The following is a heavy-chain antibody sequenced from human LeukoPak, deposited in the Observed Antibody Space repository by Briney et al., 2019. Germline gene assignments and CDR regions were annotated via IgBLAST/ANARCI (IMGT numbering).Heavy chain of an antibody. CDR1: GFTFSSYA. D-gene: IGHD4-17*01. CDR3: AKSTYGDSPFYFDY. V-gene: IGHV3-23*01. CDR2: ISGSCGST. J-gene: IGHJ4*02. Sequence: GGSLRLPCAASGFTFSSYAMSWVRQAPGKGLEWVSAISGSCGSTYYADSVKGRFTISRDNSKNTLYLQVNSLRAEDTAVYYCAKSTYGDSPFYFDYWGQGTLVTVSS.